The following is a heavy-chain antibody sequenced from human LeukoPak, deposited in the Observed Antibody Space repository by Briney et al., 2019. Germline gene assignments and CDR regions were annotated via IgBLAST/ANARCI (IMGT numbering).Heavy chain of an antibody. CDR1: GFTFSSYS. V-gene: IGHV3-48*01. D-gene: IGHD2-2*02. J-gene: IGHJ4*02. Sequence: GGSLRLSCAASGFTFSSYSMNWVRQAPGKGLEWVSYISSRSSTIYYADSVKGRFTISRDNAKNSLYLQMNSLRAEDTAVYYCARGGYCSSTSCYSSGGSCLDYWGQGTLVTVSS. CDR3: ARGGYCSSTSCYSSGGSCLDY. CDR2: ISSRSSTI.